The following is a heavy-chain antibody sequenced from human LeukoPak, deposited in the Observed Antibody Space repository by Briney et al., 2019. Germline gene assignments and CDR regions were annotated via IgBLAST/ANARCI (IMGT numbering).Heavy chain of an antibody. CDR1: GFTFSSYA. V-gene: IGHV3-23*01. CDR3: ARSDYPYPWYFVY. CDR2: ISGSGGST. D-gene: IGHD4-11*01. J-gene: IGHJ4*02. Sequence: GGSLRLSCAASGFTFSSYAMSWVRQAPGKGLEWVSAISGSGGSTYYADSVKGRFTISRDNSKNTLYLQMNSLRAEDTAVYYCARSDYPYPWYFVYWGQGTLVTVSS.